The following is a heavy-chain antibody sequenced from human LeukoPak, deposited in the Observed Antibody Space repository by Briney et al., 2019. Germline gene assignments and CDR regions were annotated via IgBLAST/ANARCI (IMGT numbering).Heavy chain of an antibody. D-gene: IGHD4-17*01. CDR2: IYYSGST. CDR1: GGSISSYY. V-gene: IGHV4-59*01. J-gene: IGHJ3*02. Sequence: SETLSLTCTVSGGSISSYYWSWIRQPPGKGLEWIGYIYYSGSTNYNPSLKSRVTISVDTSKNQFSLKLSSVTAADTAVYYCARDFITVTTEGDAFDIWGQGTMVTVSS. CDR3: ARDFITVTTEGDAFDI.